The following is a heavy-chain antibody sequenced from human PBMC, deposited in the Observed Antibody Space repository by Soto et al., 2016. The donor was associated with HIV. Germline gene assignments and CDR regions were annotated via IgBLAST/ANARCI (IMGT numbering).Heavy chain of an antibody. Sequence: EVQLVESGGGLVQPGRSLRLSCAASGFTFDAYAMHWVRQAPGKGLEWVSGISWNSGTIGYADSAKGRFTISRDNAKNSLYLQMDSLRPEDTAFYYCVKDNSGWYYFDHWGQGTLVTVYS. CDR1: GFTFDAYA. CDR2: ISWNSGTI. J-gene: IGHJ4*02. D-gene: IGHD6-19*01. CDR3: VKDNSGWYYFDH. V-gene: IGHV3-9*01.